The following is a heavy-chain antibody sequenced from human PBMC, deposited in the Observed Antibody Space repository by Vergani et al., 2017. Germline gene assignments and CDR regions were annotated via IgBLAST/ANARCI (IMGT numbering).Heavy chain of an antibody. Sequence: VQLVESGGGLVKPGGSLRLSCAASGFTFSDYYMSWIRQAPGKGLEWVSYISSSGSTIYYADSVKGRFTISRDNAKNSLYLQMNSLRAEDTAVYYCARDRTYCSGGSCYSGGFAFDIWGQGTMVTVSS. CDR2: ISSSGSTI. CDR3: ARDRTYCSGGSCYSGGFAFDI. J-gene: IGHJ3*02. V-gene: IGHV3-11*01. CDR1: GFTFSDYY. D-gene: IGHD2-15*01.